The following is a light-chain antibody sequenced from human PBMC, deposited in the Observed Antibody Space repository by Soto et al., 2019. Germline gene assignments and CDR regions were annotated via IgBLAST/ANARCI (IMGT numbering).Light chain of an antibody. CDR2: DVS. Sequence: QSALTQPRSVSGSPGQSVTISCTGTSSDVGAYNYISWYQQYPGKAPKPMIYDVSGRPSGVPARFSGSKSGNTASLTISGLQAEDEADYYCCSYAGSYVVFGGGTKLTVL. V-gene: IGLV2-11*01. J-gene: IGLJ2*01. CDR1: SSDVGAYNY. CDR3: CSYAGSYVV.